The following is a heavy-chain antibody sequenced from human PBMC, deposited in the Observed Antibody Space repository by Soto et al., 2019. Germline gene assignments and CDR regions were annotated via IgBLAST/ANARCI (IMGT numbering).Heavy chain of an antibody. CDR3: ARVASSGYYYWGYYFDY. CDR1: GYTFTSDG. Sequence: QVQLVQSGAEVKKPGASVKVSCKASGYTFTSDGISWVRQAPGQGLEWMGWISAYNGNTNYAQKLQGRVTMTTDTSTSTAYMELRSLRSDDTAVYYCARVASSGYYYWGYYFDYWGQGTLVTVSS. D-gene: IGHD3-22*01. J-gene: IGHJ4*02. V-gene: IGHV1-18*01. CDR2: ISAYNGNT.